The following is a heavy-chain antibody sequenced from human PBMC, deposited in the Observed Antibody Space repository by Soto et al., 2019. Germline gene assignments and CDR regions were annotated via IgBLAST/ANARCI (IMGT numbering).Heavy chain of an antibody. D-gene: IGHD6-13*01. CDR1: GFSFSDSW. Sequence: EVQLVESGGGLVQPGGSLRLSCAASGFSFSDSWMTWARQTPGKGLEWVANIKGDGSEKYYVDSVKGRFTVSRDNAKNSLFLQLNSLRADDTAVYFCARGRWAFRDWGQGTPVTVSS. V-gene: IGHV3-7*05. J-gene: IGHJ4*02. CDR3: ARGRWAFRD. CDR2: IKGDGSEK.